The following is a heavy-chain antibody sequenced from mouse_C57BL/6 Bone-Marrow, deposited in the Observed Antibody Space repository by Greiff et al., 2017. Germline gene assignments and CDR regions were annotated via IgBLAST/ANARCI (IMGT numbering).Heavy chain of an antibody. Sequence: EVQLQQSGAELVRPGASVKLSCTASGFNIKDYYMHWVKQRPEQGLEWIGRIDPEDGDTEYAPKFQGKATLTADTSSNTAYLQLSSLTSEDTAVYSCTSGTYSSQFAYWGQGTLVTVSA. CDR1: GFNIKDYY. CDR2: IDPEDGDT. J-gene: IGHJ3*01. V-gene: IGHV14-1*01. CDR3: TSGTYSSQFAY. D-gene: IGHD1-1*01.